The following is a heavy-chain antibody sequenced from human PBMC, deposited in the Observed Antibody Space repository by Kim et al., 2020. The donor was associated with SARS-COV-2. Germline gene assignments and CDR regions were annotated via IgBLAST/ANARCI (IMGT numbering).Heavy chain of an antibody. D-gene: IGHD5-12*01. J-gene: IGHJ4*02. CDR2: ISYDGSNK. CDR1: GFTFSSYG. Sequence: GGSLRLSCAASGFTFSSYGMHWVRQAPGKGLEWVAVISYDGSNKYYADSVKGRFTISRDNSKNTLYLQMNSLRAEDTAVYYCAKDPSFPGLNKGGYSGYEDFDYWGQGTLVTVSS. CDR3: AKDPSFPGLNKGGYSGYEDFDY. V-gene: IGHV3-30*18.